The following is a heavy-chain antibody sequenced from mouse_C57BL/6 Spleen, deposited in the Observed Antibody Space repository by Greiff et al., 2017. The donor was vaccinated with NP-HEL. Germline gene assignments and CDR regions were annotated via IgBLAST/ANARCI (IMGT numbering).Heavy chain of an antibody. Sequence: EVQLQQSGPGLVKPSQSLSLTCSVTGYSITSGYYWNWIRQFPGNKLEWMGYISYDGSNNYNPSLKNRISITRDTSKNQFFLKLNSVTTEDTATYYCARVGFYLYAMDYWGQGTSVTVSS. CDR1: GYSITSGYY. CDR3: ARVGFYLYAMDY. J-gene: IGHJ4*01. CDR2: ISYDGSN. V-gene: IGHV3-6*01. D-gene: IGHD5-1*01.